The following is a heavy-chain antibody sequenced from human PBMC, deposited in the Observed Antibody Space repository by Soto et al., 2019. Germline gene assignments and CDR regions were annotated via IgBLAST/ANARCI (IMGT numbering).Heavy chain of an antibody. J-gene: IGHJ4*02. CDR1: GFIFSTYN. Sequence: PGGSLRLSCAASGFIFSTYNMKWVRQAPGKGLECISYISSSSDTIYYGDSVKGRFTISRDNSKNTLYLQMNSLRAEDTAVYYCAKDQDAAGRLTYFDYWGQGTLVPVSS. D-gene: IGHD6-13*01. CDR3: AKDQDAAGRLTYFDY. CDR2: ISSSSDTI. V-gene: IGHV3-48*01.